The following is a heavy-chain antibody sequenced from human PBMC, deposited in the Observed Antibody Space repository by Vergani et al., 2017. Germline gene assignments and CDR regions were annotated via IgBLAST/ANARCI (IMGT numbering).Heavy chain of an antibody. D-gene: IGHD2-21*01. CDR3: TKGSRAYTCYFFDY. CDR2: VSGSSATP. Sequence: EVQLLESGGGLVQPGGSLRLSCEASGFSFPGYAMSWVRQAPGKGLEWVSSVSGSSATPYYADSVKGRFIISSDNSKNTLHLQMNSLRADDTAVYYCTKGSRAYTCYFFDYWGQGTLATVSS. CDR1: GFSFPGYA. J-gene: IGHJ4*02. V-gene: IGHV3-23*01.